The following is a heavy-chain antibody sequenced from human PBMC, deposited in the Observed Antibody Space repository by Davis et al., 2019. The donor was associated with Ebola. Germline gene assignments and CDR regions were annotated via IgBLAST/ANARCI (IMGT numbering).Heavy chain of an antibody. J-gene: IGHJ4*02. CDR3: AKETRSGWHDY. V-gene: IGHV3-30*18. CDR2: ISYDRRNK. CDR1: GFTFTSYG. D-gene: IGHD6-19*01. Sequence: GESLKISCAASGFTFTSYGMHWVRQAPGKGLEWVAVISYDRRNKYYGDSVRGRFTISRDNFRNTLYLQMNSLRTEDTGVYYCAKETRSGWHDYWGQGTLVTVSS.